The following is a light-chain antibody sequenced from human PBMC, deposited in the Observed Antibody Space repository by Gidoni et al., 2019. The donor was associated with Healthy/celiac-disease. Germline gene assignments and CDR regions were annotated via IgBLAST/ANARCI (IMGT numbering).Light chain of an antibody. Sequence: DIVLTQSPATLSLSPGERATLSCRASQSVSSYLAWYQQKPGQAPRLLIYDASNRATGIPARFSGSGSATDFTLTISSLEPEDFAVYYCQQRSNWPPLYTFGQGTKLEIK. CDR3: QQRSNWPPLYT. V-gene: IGKV3-11*01. CDR2: DAS. CDR1: QSVSSY. J-gene: IGKJ2*01.